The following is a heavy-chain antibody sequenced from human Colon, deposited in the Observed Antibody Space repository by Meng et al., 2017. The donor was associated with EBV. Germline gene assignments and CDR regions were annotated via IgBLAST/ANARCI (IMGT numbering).Heavy chain of an antibody. CDR2: IYYIGGT. CDR3: ARVSGRSFDP. CDR1: GDSVATGRYY. J-gene: IGHJ5*02. Sequence: QVQLQGPGPGLVKPSATLSLTCTVSGDSVATGRYYWSWIRQPPGKGLEWIAYIYYIGGTNYNPSLKSRLTISLDTSKNQFSLSLRSVTAADTAVYYCARVSGRSFDPWGQGTLVTVSS. D-gene: IGHD3-10*01. V-gene: IGHV4-61*01.